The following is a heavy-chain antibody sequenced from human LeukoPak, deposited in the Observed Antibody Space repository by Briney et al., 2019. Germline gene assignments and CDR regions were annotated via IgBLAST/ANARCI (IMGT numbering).Heavy chain of an antibody. Sequence: VASVKVSCKASGSTFSSYAISWVRQAPGQGLEWMGRIIPILGIANYAQKFQGGVTITADKSTSTAYMELSSLRSEDTAVYYCAGDSSSVPGMSSDYWGQGTLVTVSS. V-gene: IGHV1-69*04. D-gene: IGHD6-6*01. J-gene: IGHJ4*02. CDR3: AGDSSSVPGMSSDY. CDR2: IIPILGIA. CDR1: GSTFSSYA.